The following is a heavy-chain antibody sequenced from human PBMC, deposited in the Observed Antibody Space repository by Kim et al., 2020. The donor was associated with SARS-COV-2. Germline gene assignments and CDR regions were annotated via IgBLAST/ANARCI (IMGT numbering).Heavy chain of an antibody. Sequence: SETLSLTCTVSGGSISSSSYYWGWIRQPPGKGLEWIGSIYYSGSTYYNPSLKSRVTISVDTSKNQFSLKLSSVTAADTAVYYCASPPDGYNPIDYWGQGTLVTVSS. CDR1: GGSISSSSYY. J-gene: IGHJ4*02. CDR3: ASPPDGYNPIDY. D-gene: IGHD5-12*01. CDR2: IYYSGST. V-gene: IGHV4-39*01.